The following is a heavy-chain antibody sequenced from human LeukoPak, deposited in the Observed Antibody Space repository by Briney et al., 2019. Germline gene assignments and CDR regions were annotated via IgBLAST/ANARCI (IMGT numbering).Heavy chain of an antibody. CDR3: ARGYSGVAGNPNWFDS. CDR1: GFIFSNYA. Sequence: PGGSLRLSCAASGFIFSNYAMHWVRQAPGKGPEWVSVIWHDGSRTFYVDSAKGRFTISRDSSRNTLLLEMNSLRVEDTAVYYCARGYSGVAGNPNWFDSWGQGTLVTVSS. CDR2: IWHDGSRT. V-gene: IGHV3-33*02. J-gene: IGHJ5*01. D-gene: IGHD4-23*01.